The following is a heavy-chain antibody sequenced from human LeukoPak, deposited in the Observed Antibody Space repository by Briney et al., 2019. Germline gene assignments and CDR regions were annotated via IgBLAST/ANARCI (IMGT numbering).Heavy chain of an antibody. J-gene: IGHJ3*02. CDR3: ARDRGILTGDDAFDI. V-gene: IGHV1-2*02. CDR2: INLNSGGT. D-gene: IGHD3-9*01. CDR1: GYTFIAYH. Sequence: ASVKVSCKASGYTFIAYHMHWVRQAPGQGLEWMGWINLNSGGTNYAQKFQGRVTMARDTSITTASMELSRLRSDDTALYYCARDRGILTGDDAFDIWGQGTMVTVSS.